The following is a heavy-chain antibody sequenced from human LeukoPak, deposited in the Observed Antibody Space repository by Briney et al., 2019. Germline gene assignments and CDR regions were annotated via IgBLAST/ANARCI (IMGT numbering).Heavy chain of an antibody. Sequence: SETLSLTCTVSGGSISGYYWNWIRQPPGKGLEWIGCIYYTGSTHYNSSLKSRVAILVDTSKNQFSLKLSSVTAADTAVYYCARYSGSNYYYFDYWGQGTLVTVSS. CDR1: GGSISGYY. CDR2: IYYTGST. J-gene: IGHJ4*02. CDR3: ARYSGSNYYYFDY. V-gene: IGHV4-59*01. D-gene: IGHD1-26*01.